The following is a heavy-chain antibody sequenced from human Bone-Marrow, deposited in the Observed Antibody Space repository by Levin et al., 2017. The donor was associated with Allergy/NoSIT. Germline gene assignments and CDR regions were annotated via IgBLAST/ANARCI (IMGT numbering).Heavy chain of an antibody. D-gene: IGHD3-10*01. Sequence: SQTLSLTCTVSGNFLSSKYWTWIRQSPGKGLEWIGYILYGGGTNYNPSLKSRVTISADTSKNEFSLNVRSMTTADTAIYYCATGGTWFEGFYFDNWGQGTLITVSS. V-gene: IGHV4-59*01. CDR3: ATGGTWFEGFYFDN. CDR2: ILYGGGT. J-gene: IGHJ4*02. CDR1: GNFLSSKY.